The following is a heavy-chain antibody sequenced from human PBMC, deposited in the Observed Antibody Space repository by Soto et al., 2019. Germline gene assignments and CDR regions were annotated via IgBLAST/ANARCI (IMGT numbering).Heavy chain of an antibody. CDR2: ISADGGST. Sequence: GGSLRLSCAASGFTFSNYAMTWVRQAPGKGLEWVSLISADGGSTYYADSVKGRFTISRDNSKNTLYLQMDSLRAEDTAVYYCAKDPPTKNDYGDRNWFDPWGQGTLVTSPQ. J-gene: IGHJ5*02. D-gene: IGHD4-17*01. CDR3: AKDPPTKNDYGDRNWFDP. V-gene: IGHV3-23*01. CDR1: GFTFSNYA.